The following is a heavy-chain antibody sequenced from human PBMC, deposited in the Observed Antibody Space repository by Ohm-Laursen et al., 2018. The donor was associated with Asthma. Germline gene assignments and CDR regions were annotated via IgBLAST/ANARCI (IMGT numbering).Heavy chain of an antibody. D-gene: IGHD2-21*01. CDR2: IIPIFGTA. CDR1: GGTFSSYA. CDR3: ARSEGVIAMGRDAFGI. Sequence: GSSVKVSCKASGGTFSSYAISWVRQAPGQGLEWMGGIIPIFGTANYAQKFQGRVTITADESTSTAYMELSSLRSEDTAVYYCARSEGVIAMGRDAFGIWGQGTMVTVSS. V-gene: IGHV1-69*01. J-gene: IGHJ3*02.